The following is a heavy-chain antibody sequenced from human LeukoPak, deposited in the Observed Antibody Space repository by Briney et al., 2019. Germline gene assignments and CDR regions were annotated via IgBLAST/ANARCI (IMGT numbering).Heavy chain of an antibody. CDR1: GFTFSSYW. CDR3: ARDLPTKYYCDSSGILDY. J-gene: IGHJ4*02. CDR2: IKQDGSEK. Sequence: GGSLRLSCAASGFTFSSYWMSWVRQAPGKGLEWVANIKQDGSEKYYVDSVKGRFTISRDNAKNSLYLQMNSLRAEDTAVYYCARDLPTKYYCDSSGILDYWGQGTLVTVSS. V-gene: IGHV3-7*01. D-gene: IGHD3-22*01.